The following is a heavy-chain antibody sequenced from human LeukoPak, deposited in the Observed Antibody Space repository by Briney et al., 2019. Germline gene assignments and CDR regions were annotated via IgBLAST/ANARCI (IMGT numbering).Heavy chain of an antibody. CDR3: ARGVVGTAMVLTAHIDH. D-gene: IGHD5-18*01. Sequence: SETLSLTCTVSSDSIRSYYWTWIRQPPGKGLEWIGYFYYPGSTNYNPSLKSRVTISLDTSKNHFSLKLSSVTAADTAVYYCARGVVGTAMVLTAHIDHWGQGTLVTVSA. CDR1: SDSIRSYY. CDR2: FYYPGST. V-gene: IGHV4-59*01. J-gene: IGHJ4*02.